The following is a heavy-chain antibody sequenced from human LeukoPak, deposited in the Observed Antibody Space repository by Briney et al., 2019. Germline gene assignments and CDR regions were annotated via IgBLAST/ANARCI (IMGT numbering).Heavy chain of an antibody. V-gene: IGHV3-30*18. CDR1: GFTFSSYG. CDR2: ISYDGTNK. Sequence: GRSLRLSCAVSGFTFSSYGMHWVRQAPGKGLEWMAVISYDGTNKYYADSVKGRFTISRDNSKNTLYLQMNSLRAEDTAVFYCAKDLNYDFWSGLGNWGQGTLVTVSS. CDR3: AKDLNYDFWSGLGN. J-gene: IGHJ4*02. D-gene: IGHD3-3*01.